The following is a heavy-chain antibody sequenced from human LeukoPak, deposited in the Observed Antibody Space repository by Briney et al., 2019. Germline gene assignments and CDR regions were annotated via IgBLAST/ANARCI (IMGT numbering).Heavy chain of an antibody. CDR2: ISGSGGST. CDR3: AKDSRAHCGGCEFDI. J-gene: IGHJ3*02. Sequence: LPGGSLRLSCAASGFTFSSYAMSWVRQAPGKGLEWVSAISGSGGSTNYADSVKGRFTISRDNSKNTLYLQMNSLRAEDTAVYYCAKDSRAHCGGCEFDIWGQGTMVTVSS. CDR1: GFTFSSYA. V-gene: IGHV3-23*01. D-gene: IGHD2-21*01.